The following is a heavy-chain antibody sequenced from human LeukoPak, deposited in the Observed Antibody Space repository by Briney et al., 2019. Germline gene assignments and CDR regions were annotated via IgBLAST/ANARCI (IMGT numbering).Heavy chain of an antibody. CDR1: GFRFSSHD. J-gene: IGHJ3*02. CDR2: IRFDGSDK. D-gene: IGHD2-21*01. Sequence: PGGSLRLSCAASGFRFSSHDMHWVRQAPGKGLEWAAFIRFDGSDKYYADSVQGRFTISRDDSKNTLYLQMNSLRPEDTAVYYCAKIINSRRDTFDIWGQGTMVTVSS. V-gene: IGHV3-30*02. CDR3: AKIINSRRDTFDI.